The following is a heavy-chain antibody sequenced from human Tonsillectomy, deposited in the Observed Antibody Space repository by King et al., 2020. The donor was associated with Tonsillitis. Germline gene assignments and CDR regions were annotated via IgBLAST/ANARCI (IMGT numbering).Heavy chain of an antibody. V-gene: IGHV3-7*03. CDR2: IKQDGSEK. D-gene: IGHD2-2*01. J-gene: IGHJ4*02. Sequence: VQLVESGGGLVQPGGSLRLSCAASGFTFSSYWMSWVRQAPGKGLEWVANIKQDGSEKYYVDSVKGRFTISRDNAKNSLYLQMNSLRAEDTAEYYCARDALLKSVPAALDYWGQGTLVTVSS. CDR3: ARDALLKSVPAALDY. CDR1: GFTFSSYW.